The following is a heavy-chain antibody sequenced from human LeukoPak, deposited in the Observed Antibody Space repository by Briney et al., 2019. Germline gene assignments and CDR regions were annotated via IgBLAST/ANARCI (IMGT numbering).Heavy chain of an antibody. V-gene: IGHV1-46*01. Sequence: ASVTVSCTASGYTFTIYYMHWVRQAPGQGLEWMGIINPSGGSTSYAQKFQGRVTMTRDTSTSTVYMELSSLRSEDTAVYYCARDSSSGYYNYWGQGTLVTVSS. CDR2: INPSGGST. D-gene: IGHD3-22*01. CDR3: ARDSSSGYYNY. CDR1: GYTFTIYY. J-gene: IGHJ4*02.